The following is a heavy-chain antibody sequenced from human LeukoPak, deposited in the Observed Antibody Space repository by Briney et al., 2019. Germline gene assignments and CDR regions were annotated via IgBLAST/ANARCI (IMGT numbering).Heavy chain of an antibody. CDR3: ARGGYSYGYFDY. CDR1: GGSFSGYY. CDR2: INHSGST. Sequence: PSETLSLTCAVYGGSFSGYYWSWIRQPPGKGLEWIGEINHSGSTNYNPSLKSRVTISVDTSKNQFSLKLSSVTAADTAVFYCARGGYSYGYFDYWGQGTLVTVSS. D-gene: IGHD5-18*01. J-gene: IGHJ4*02. V-gene: IGHV4-34*01.